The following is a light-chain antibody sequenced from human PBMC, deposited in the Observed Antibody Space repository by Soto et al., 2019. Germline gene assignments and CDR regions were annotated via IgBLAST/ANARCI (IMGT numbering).Light chain of an antibody. J-gene: IGKJ4*01. CDR3: QQYNSYSPLT. Sequence: DIQMTQSPSSLSASLGDRVTITCRTSQSISSLLAWYQQKPGKAPKLLIFDAFSLESGVPSRFSGSRSGTEFTLTISSLQPDDYATYYCQQYNSYSPLTFGGGTKVDIK. V-gene: IGKV1-5*01. CDR1: QSISSL. CDR2: DAF.